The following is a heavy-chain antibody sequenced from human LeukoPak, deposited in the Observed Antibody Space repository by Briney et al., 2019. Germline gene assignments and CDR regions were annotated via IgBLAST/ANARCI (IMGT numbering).Heavy chain of an antibody. Sequence: WASVKVSCKASGGTFSSYAISWVRQAPGQGLEWMGGIIPIFGTANYAQKFQGRVTITTDESTSTAYMELSSLRSEDTAVYYCARGSRYCSSTSCRTLDYWGQGTLVTVSS. CDR3: ARGSRYCSSTSCRTLDY. D-gene: IGHD2-2*01. V-gene: IGHV1-69*05. CDR1: GGTFSSYA. CDR2: IIPIFGTA. J-gene: IGHJ4*02.